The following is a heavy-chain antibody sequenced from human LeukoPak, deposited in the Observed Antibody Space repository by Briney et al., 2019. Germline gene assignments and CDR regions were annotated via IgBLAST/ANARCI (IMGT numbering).Heavy chain of an antibody. CDR1: GGSISSSSYY. D-gene: IGHD2/OR15-2a*01. Sequence: SETLSLTCTVSGGSISSSSYYWGWIRQPPGKGLEWIGSIYYSGSTYYNPSLKSRVTISVDTSKNQFSLKLSSVTAADTAVYYCARLQGTTEDAFDIWGQATMVTVSS. CDR2: IYYSGST. J-gene: IGHJ3*02. CDR3: ARLQGTTEDAFDI. V-gene: IGHV4-39*01.